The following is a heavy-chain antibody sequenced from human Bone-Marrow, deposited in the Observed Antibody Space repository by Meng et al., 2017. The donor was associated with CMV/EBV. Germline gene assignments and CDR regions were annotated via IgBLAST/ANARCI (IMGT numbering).Heavy chain of an antibody. J-gene: IGHJ4*02. CDR3: ATSPFWDNIKPERYSDY. Sequence: GGSLRLSCAASGFTFTSYWVHWVRQAPGKGLVWVSRINSDGRSTNYADSVKGRFTISRDNARNTLYLQMNSLRAEDTAVYYCATSPFWDNIKPERYSDYWGQGTLVTVSS. D-gene: IGHD2/OR15-2a*01. CDR2: INSDGRST. V-gene: IGHV3-74*01. CDR1: GFTFTSYW.